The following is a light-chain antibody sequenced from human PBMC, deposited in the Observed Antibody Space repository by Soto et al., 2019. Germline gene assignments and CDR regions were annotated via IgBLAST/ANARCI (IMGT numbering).Light chain of an antibody. J-gene: IGKJ4*01. CDR2: GAS. Sequence: EIVMTQSTATLSVSPGERATLSCRARQSVSSNLAWYQQKPGQAPRLLIYGASTRATGIPARFSGSGSGTEFTLTISSLQSEDFAVYSCQQYNNWPTFGGGTKVEIQ. CDR1: QSVSSN. CDR3: QQYNNWPT. V-gene: IGKV3-15*01.